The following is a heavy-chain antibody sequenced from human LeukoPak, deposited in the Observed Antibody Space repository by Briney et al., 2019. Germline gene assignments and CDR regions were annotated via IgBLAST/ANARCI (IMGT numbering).Heavy chain of an antibody. CDR2: INPDTGKT. V-gene: IGHV1-2*02. J-gene: IGHJ4*02. D-gene: IGHD3-9*01. Sequence: GASVKVSCRGSGYTFSNHHLHWVRQAPEQGLEWMGWINPDTGKTNFAQKFEGRVTMTRETSINTAYMELSRLGPDETAIYYCARAQSERTGHYDFFEYWGQGSLVTVSS. CDR1: GYTFSNHH. CDR3: ARAQSERTGHYDFFEY.